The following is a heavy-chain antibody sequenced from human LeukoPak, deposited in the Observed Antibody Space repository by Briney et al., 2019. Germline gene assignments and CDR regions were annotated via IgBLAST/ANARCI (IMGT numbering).Heavy chain of an antibody. CDR1: DGSISSSTYY. CDR3: ARHAFDSSGFYLAYFDY. Sequence: SETLPLTSTLSDGSISSSTYYWGWIRQPPGKGLEWVGSIFYTGSTYYNPSLKSRVTISVDTSKNQFSLRLSSVTTADTAVYYCARHAFDSSGFYLAYFDYWDQGTLVTVSS. V-gene: IGHV4-39*01. CDR2: IFYTGST. J-gene: IGHJ4*02. D-gene: IGHD3-22*01.